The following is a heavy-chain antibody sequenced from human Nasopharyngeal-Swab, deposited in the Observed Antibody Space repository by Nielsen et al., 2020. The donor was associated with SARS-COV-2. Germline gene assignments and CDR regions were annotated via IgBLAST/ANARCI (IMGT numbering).Heavy chain of an antibody. CDR3: ARGRITMIVVVSHLDV. CDR1: GGSISSGGYY. CDR2: IYYSGST. D-gene: IGHD3-22*01. V-gene: IGHV4-31*02. J-gene: IGHJ6*02. Sequence: SCTVSGGSISSGGYYWSWIRQHPGKGLEWIGYIYYSGSTYYNPSLKSRVTISVDTSKNQFSLKLSSVTAADTAVYYCARGRITMIVVVSHLDVWGQGTTVTVSS.